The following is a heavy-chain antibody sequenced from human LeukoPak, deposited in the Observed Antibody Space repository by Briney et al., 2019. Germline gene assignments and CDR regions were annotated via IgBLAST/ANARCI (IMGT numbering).Heavy chain of an antibody. CDR3: ACGSGSYYWFDP. CDR1: GGSISSGGYY. CDR2: IYHSGST. V-gene: IGHV4-30-2*01. Sequence: SQTLSLTCTVSGGSISSGGYYWSWIRQPPGKGLEWIGYIYHSGSTYYNPSLKSRVTISVDRSKNQFSLKLSSVTAADTAVYYCACGSGSYYWFDPWGQGTLVTVSS. D-gene: IGHD3-10*01. J-gene: IGHJ5*02.